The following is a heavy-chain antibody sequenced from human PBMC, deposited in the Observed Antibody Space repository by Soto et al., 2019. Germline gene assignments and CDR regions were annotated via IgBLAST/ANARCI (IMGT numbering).Heavy chain of an antibody. D-gene: IGHD3-9*01. CDR3: ARRHDILTGSDSFDV. Sequence: QVQLQESGPGLVKPSQTLSLTCTLSGGSISSEGYYWTWIRQHPVKGLEWIGDFYYSGTTSYNPSLKCRLTISVDTSNNQFSLRLSSVTAADTAMYYCARRHDILTGSDSFDVWGRGTMVTVSS. CDR2: FYYSGTT. J-gene: IGHJ3*01. CDR1: GGSISSEGYY. V-gene: IGHV4-31*03.